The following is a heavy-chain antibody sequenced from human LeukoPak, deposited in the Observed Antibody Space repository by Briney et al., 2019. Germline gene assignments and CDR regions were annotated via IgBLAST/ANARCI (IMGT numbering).Heavy chain of an antibody. D-gene: IGHD3-10*01. V-gene: IGHV4-34*01. Sequence: SETLSLTCAVSGGSFSGYYWSWIRQPPGKGLEWIGEINHSGSTYYNPSLKSRVTISLDTSKNQFSLNVSSVTAADTAVYYCARRWRGYYGSGSYFRYWGQGTLVTVSS. CDR1: GGSFSGYY. CDR3: ARRWRGYYGSGSYFRY. J-gene: IGHJ4*02. CDR2: INHSGST.